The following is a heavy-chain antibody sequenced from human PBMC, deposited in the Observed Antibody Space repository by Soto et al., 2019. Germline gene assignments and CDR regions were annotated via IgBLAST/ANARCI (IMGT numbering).Heavy chain of an antibody. V-gene: IGHV4-31*03. D-gene: IGHD3-10*01. CDR2: IYYSGST. J-gene: IGHJ4*02. CDR1: GGSISSGGYY. CDR3: ARQEREGYYGSGSYPW. Sequence: KPSETLSLTCTVSGGSISSGGYYWSWIRQHPGKGLEWIGYIYYSGSTYYNPSLKSRVTISVDTSKNQFSLKLSSVTAADTAVYYCARQEREGYYGSGSYPWWGQGTLVTVSS.